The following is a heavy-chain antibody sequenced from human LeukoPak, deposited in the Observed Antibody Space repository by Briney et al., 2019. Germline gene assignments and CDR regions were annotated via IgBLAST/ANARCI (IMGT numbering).Heavy chain of an antibody. CDR2: IIPIFGTA. J-gene: IGHJ4*02. V-gene: IGHV1-69*13. CDR1: GGTFSSYA. Sequence: SVTVSCKASGGTFSSYAISWVRQAPGQGLEWMGGIIPIFGTANYAQKFQGRVTITADESTSTAYMELSSLRSEDTAVYYCASGDSSGYSNFDYWGQGTLVTVSS. CDR3: ASGDSSGYSNFDY. D-gene: IGHD3-22*01.